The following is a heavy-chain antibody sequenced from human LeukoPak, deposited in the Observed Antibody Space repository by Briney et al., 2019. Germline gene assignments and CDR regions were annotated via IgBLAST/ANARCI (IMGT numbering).Heavy chain of an antibody. J-gene: IGHJ4*02. CDR3: ARTKRGYSYGGLDY. CDR2: IYYSGST. CDR1: GGSVSSGSYY. V-gene: IGHV4-61*01. Sequence: PSETLSLTCTVSGGSVSSGSYYWSWIRQPPGKGLEWIGYIYYSGSTNHNPSLKSRVTISVDTSKNQFSLKLSSVTAADTAVYYCARTKRGYSYGGLDYWGQGTLVTVSS. D-gene: IGHD5-18*01.